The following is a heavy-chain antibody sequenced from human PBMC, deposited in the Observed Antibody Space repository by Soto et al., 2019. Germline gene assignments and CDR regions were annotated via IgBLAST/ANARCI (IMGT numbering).Heavy chain of an antibody. CDR1: GDSVSSNSAA. J-gene: IGHJ6*02. V-gene: IGHV6-1*01. CDR3: ERDRKGGFVMDV. CDR2: TYYRSKWYN. D-gene: IGHD3-16*01. Sequence: SQTLSLTCAISGDSVSSNSAAWNWIRQSPSRGLEWLGRTYYRSKWYNDYAVSVKGRISINPDTSKNLFSLQLNSVTPEETAVYSCERDRKGGFVMDVWGQGTTVTVSS.